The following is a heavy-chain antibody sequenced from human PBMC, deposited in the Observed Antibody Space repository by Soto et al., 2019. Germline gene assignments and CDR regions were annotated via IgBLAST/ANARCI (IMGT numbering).Heavy chain of an antibody. CDR2: IIPIFGTA. CDR3: ARWITELRFLEWLLCRSSAAYYYGMDV. V-gene: IGHV1-69*06. Sequence: QVQLVQSGAEVKKPGSSVKVSCKASGGTFSSYAISWVRQAPGQGLEWMGGIIPIFGTANYAQKFQGRVTITADTSTSTAYMELSSLRSEDTAVYYCARWITELRFLEWLLCRSSAAYYYGMDVWGQGTTVTVSS. CDR1: GGTFSSYA. J-gene: IGHJ6*02. D-gene: IGHD3-3*01.